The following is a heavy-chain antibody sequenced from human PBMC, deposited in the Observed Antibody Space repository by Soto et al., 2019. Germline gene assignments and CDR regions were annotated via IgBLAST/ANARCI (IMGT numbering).Heavy chain of an antibody. CDR1: GFTFSSYA. CDR3: ARVSNPVAASSGMDV. J-gene: IGHJ6*02. CDR2: ISYDGGNK. D-gene: IGHD2-15*01. Sequence: QVQLVESGGGVVQPGRSLRLSCAASGFTFSSYAMNWVRQAPGKGLEWVAVISYDGGNKYYADSVKGRFTISRDNSKNTLYLQMNSLRAEDTAGYYCARVSNPVAASSGMDVWGQGTTVTVSS. V-gene: IGHV3-30-3*01.